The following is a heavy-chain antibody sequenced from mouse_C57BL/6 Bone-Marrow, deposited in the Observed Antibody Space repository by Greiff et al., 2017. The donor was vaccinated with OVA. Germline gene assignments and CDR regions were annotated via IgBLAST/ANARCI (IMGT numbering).Heavy chain of an antibody. CDR1: GYTFTDYY. V-gene: IGHV1-26*01. CDR3: ARRAITTVVDGY. D-gene: IGHD1-1*01. CDR2: INPNNGGT. J-gene: IGHJ2*01. Sequence: EVQLQQSGPELVKPGASVKISCKASGYTFTDYYMNWVKQSHGKSLEWIGDINPNNGGTSYNQKFKGKATLTVDKSSSTAYMELRSLTSEDSAVYYCARRAITTVVDGYWGKGTTLTVSS.